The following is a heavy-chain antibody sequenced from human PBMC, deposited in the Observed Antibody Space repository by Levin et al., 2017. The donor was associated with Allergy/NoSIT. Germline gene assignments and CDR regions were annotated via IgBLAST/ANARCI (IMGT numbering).Heavy chain of an antibody. D-gene: IGHD3-22*01. Sequence: SETLSLTCTVSGGSISSSSYYWGWIRQPPGKGLEWIGSIYYSGSTYYNPSLKSRVTISVDTSKNQFSLKLSSVTAADTAVYYCARGDTYYYDSSGLNWFDPWGQGTLVTVSS. J-gene: IGHJ5*02. CDR2: IYYSGST. V-gene: IGHV4-39*07. CDR1: GGSISSSSYY. CDR3: ARGDTYYYDSSGLNWFDP.